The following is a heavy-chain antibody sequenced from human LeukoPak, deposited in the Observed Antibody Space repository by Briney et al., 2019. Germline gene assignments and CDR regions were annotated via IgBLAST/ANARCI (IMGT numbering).Heavy chain of an antibody. D-gene: IGHD3-22*01. CDR3: ARGSGYYYNY. J-gene: IGHJ4*02. CDR1: GFIFSNSN. V-gene: IGHV3-48*04. Sequence: GGSLRLSCAASGFIFSNSNMNWVRQAPGKGLEWVSYISSGSSNVYYADSVKGRFTISRDNPKNSLYPQMSSLSAEDTAVYYCARGSGYYYNYWGQGTLVTVSS. CDR2: ISSGSSNV.